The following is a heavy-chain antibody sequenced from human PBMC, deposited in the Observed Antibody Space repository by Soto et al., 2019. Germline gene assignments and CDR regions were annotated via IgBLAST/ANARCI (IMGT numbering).Heavy chain of an antibody. D-gene: IGHD6-19*01. CDR3: ARAGSREPGIAVALVN. V-gene: IGHV3-33*01. CDR1: GFTFSSYG. Sequence: PGGSLRLSCAASGFTFSSYGMHWVRQAPGKGLEWVAVIWYDGSNKYYADAVKGRFTISRDNSKNTLYLQMNSLRAEDTAVYYCARAGSREPGIAVALVNWGQGTLVTVSS. CDR2: IWYDGSNK. J-gene: IGHJ4*02.